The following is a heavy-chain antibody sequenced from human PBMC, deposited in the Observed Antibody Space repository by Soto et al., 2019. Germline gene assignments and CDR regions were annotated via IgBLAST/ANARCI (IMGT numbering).Heavy chain of an antibody. V-gene: IGHV1-18*01. CDR3: ARIGVSSGHESPDFDS. CDR2: ISGFNGNT. J-gene: IGHJ4*02. D-gene: IGHD3-16*01. CDR1: GYTFNFYG. Sequence: GASVKVCGEASGYTFNFYGITWVRQAPGEGLEWMGWISGFNGNTNYAADLQGRVTMTTDTSTSTAYMELRGLRSDDTAVYYCARIGVSSGHESPDFDSWGQGTLVTVSS.